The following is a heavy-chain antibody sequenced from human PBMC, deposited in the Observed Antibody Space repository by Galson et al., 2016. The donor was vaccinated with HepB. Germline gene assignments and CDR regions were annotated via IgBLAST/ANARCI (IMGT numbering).Heavy chain of an antibody. CDR2: IVLGSANA. V-gene: IGHV1-58*01. CDR3: AKDREWELLALFDS. D-gene: IGHD4-23*01. Sequence: SVKVSCKASGLTFGNHAVQWVRQARGQRLEWIGWIVLGSANANYAQNFQERVTITSDMSTSTAYMELNSLRAEDSAVYYCAKDREWELLALFDSWGQGARVTVSS. J-gene: IGHJ4*02. CDR1: GLTFGNHA.